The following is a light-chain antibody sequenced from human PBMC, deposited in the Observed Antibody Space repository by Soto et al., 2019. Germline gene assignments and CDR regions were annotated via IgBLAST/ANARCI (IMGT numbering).Light chain of an antibody. Sequence: DIQMTQSPSTLSASVGDRVTITCRASQSISSWLAWYQQRPGKAPKLLIYDASSLQSGVPSRFSGSGSGTEFTLTISSLQPDDFATYYCQEYNSYSFGQGTYLEI. CDR3: QEYNSYS. V-gene: IGKV1-5*01. CDR2: DAS. J-gene: IGKJ2*01. CDR1: QSISSW.